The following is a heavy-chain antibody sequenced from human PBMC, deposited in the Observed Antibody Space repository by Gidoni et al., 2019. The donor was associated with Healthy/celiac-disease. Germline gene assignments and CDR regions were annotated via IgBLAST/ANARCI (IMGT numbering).Heavy chain of an antibody. J-gene: IGHJ6*02. CDR2: TRNKDNSYPT. Sequence: EVQLVESGGGLVQPGGSLRLSCAASGFTFSDHYMEWVRQAPGKGLEWVGRTRNKDNSYPTEYAASVKGRFTISRDDSKNSLYLQMNSLKTEDTAVYYCARVGLWFGELSSTDYYGMDVLGQGTTVTVSS. D-gene: IGHD3-10*01. CDR1: GFTFSDHY. CDR3: ARVGLWFGELSSTDYYGMDV. V-gene: IGHV3-72*01.